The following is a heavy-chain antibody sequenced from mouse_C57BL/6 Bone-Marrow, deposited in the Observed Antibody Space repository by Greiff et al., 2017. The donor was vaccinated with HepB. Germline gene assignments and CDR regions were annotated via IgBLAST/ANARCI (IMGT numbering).Heavy chain of an antibody. Sequence: QVQLQQSGPELVKPGASVKISCKASGYAFSSSWMNWVKQRPGKGLEWIGRIYPGDGDTNYNGTFKGKATLTADTSSSTAYMQLRRLTSEDSAVYSCGREDRITTVGAKRGDYWGQGTTLTVSS. CDR3: GREDRITTVGAKRGDY. D-gene: IGHD1-1*01. CDR1: GYAFSSSW. CDR2: IYPGDGDT. J-gene: IGHJ2*01. V-gene: IGHV1-82*01.